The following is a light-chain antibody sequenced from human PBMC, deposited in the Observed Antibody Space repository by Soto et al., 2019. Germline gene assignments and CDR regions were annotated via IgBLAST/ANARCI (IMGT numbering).Light chain of an antibody. Sequence: QSVLTQPASVSGSPGQSITISCTRTSSDVGGYDYVSWYQQHPGKAPRLMIYKASNRPSGVSHRFSGSRSGNTASLTISGLQAEDEADYYCSSYTSGSTLYVFGTGTKVTVL. CDR3: SSYTSGSTLYV. CDR2: KAS. J-gene: IGLJ1*01. V-gene: IGLV2-14*01. CDR1: SSDVGGYDY.